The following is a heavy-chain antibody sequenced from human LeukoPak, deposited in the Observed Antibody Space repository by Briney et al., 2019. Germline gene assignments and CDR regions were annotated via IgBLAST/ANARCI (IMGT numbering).Heavy chain of an antibody. CDR1: GYTFTGYY. D-gene: IGHD2-2*01. CDR2: IIPIFGTA. J-gene: IGHJ6*04. CDR3: AGVSGDIVVVPAAYYYYYGMDV. V-gene: IGHV1-69*06. Sequence: GASVKVSCKASGYTFTGYYMHWVRQAPGQGLEWMGGIIPIFGTANYAQKFQGRVTITADKSTSTAYMELSSLRSEDTAVYYCAGVSGDIVVVPAAYYYYYGMDVWGKGTTVTVSS.